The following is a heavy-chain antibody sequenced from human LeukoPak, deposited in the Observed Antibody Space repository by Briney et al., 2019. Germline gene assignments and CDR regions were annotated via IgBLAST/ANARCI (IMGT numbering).Heavy chain of an antibody. D-gene: IGHD3-10*01. CDR1: GGSFSGYY. V-gene: IGHV4-34*01. CDR2: INHSGST. J-gene: IGHJ5*02. Sequence: KPSETLSLTCAVYGGSFSGYYWSWIRQPPGKGLEWIGEINHSGSTNYNPSLKSRVTISVDTSKNQFSLKLSSVTAADTAVYYCARANPISPYYYGSGSGNWFDPWGQGTLVTVSS. CDR3: ARANPISPYYYGSGSGNWFDP.